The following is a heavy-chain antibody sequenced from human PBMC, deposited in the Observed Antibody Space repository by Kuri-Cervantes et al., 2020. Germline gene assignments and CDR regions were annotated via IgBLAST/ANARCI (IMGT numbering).Heavy chain of an antibody. CDR2: ISGSGGST. CDR1: GFTFSSYA. Sequence: GGSLRLSCAASGFTFSSYAMSWVRQAPGKGLEWVSAISGSGGSTYYADSVKGRFTISRDNSKNMLYLQMNSLRAEDTAVYYCAKGPVVAATLYYFDYWGQGTLVTVSS. V-gene: IGHV3-23*01. J-gene: IGHJ4*02. D-gene: IGHD2-15*01. CDR3: AKGPVVAATLYYFDY.